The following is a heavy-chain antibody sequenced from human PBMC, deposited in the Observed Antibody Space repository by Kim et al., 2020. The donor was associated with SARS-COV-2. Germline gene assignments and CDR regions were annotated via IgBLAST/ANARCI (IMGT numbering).Heavy chain of an antibody. J-gene: IGHJ4*02. Sequence: SQTLSLTCVISGDSVSSSTAAWHWLRQSPSRGLEWLGRTYYRSKWYNDYAVSVKSRLTINPDTSKNQFSLHLSSVTPDDTAVYYCAREGGCNCYDYWGRGTLVTVSS. D-gene: IGHD2-15*01. CDR2: TYYRSKWYN. CDR1: GDSVSSSTAA. V-gene: IGHV6-1*01. CDR3: AREGGCNCYDY.